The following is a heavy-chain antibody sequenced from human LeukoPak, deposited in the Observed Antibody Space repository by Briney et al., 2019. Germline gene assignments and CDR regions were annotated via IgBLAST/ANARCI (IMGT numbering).Heavy chain of an antibody. CDR1: GFTFSSYG. CDR3: VKGRPRITMACYFDY. Sequence: PGRSLRLSCAASGFTFSSYGMYWVRQAPGKGLEWVAVIWFDGGNKYFADSVKGRFTISRDNSKNTLYLQMNSLRAEDTAVYYCVKGRPRITMACYFDYWGQGTLVTVSS. D-gene: IGHD3-10*01. J-gene: IGHJ4*02. CDR2: IWFDGGNK. V-gene: IGHV3-33*06.